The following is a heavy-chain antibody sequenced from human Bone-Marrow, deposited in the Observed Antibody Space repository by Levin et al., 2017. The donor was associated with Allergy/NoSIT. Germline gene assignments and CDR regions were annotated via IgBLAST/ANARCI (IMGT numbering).Heavy chain of an antibody. J-gene: IGHJ3*02. V-gene: IGHV3-30-3*01. D-gene: IGHD1-26*01. CDR3: AREKGSGSSGKFDI. Sequence: HAGGSLRLSCAASGFTFSNYAVNWVRQGPGKGLEWVAIISYDGNNKYYADSVKGRFTISRDNSKDTLYLEMNSLRAEDTAVYFCAREKGSGSSGKFDIWGQGTMVTVSS. CDR1: GFTFSNYA. CDR2: ISYDGNNK.